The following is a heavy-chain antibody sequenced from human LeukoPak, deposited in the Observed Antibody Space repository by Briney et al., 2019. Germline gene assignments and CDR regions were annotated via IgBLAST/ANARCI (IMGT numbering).Heavy chain of an antibody. CDR3: AHLANYYYGMDV. V-gene: IGHV3-23*01. CDR1: GFTFGSYA. CDR2: ISGSGGST. J-gene: IGHJ6*02. Sequence: GGSLRLSCAASGFTFGSYAMSWVRQAPGKGLEWVSAISGSGGSTYYADSVKGRFTISRDNSKNTLYLQMNSLRAEDTAVYYCAHLANYYYGMDVWGQGTTVTVSS.